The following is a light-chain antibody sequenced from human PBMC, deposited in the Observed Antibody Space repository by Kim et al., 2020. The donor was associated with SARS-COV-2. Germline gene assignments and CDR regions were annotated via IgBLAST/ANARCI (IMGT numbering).Light chain of an antibody. CDR3: QQRNCLPPAVT. J-gene: IGKJ4*02. Sequence: PGEEAARTCRAIPSIGTYLAWYPQKPGHAPRLLIYDAANRATGIPDRFSCSGSGTDFTLTISSLEPEDFTIYYCQQRNCLPPAVTFGGGTKVDIK. CDR1: PSIGTY. CDR2: DAA. V-gene: IGKV3-11*01.